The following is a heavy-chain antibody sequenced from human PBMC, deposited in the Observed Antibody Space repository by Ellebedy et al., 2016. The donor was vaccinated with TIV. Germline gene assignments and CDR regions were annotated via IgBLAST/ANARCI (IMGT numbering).Heavy chain of an antibody. CDR1: GFTFSSHW. V-gene: IGHV3-74*01. CDR3: VKAPTTTTWAPFDY. Sequence: GESLKISCAASGFTFSSHWMHWVRQAPGKGLVWVSRINSDGSSTSYADSVKGRFTISRDNAKNTLYLQMSSLRTDDTAVYYCVKAPTTTTWAPFDYWGQGTLVTVSS. J-gene: IGHJ4*02. CDR2: INSDGSST. D-gene: IGHD1-26*01.